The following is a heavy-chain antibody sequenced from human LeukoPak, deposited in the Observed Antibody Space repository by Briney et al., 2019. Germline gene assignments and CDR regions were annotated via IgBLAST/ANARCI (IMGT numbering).Heavy chain of an antibody. J-gene: IGHJ4*02. V-gene: IGHV4-34*01. Sequence: SETLSLTCAVYGGSFSGYYWSWIRQPPGKGLEWIGEINHSGSTNYNPPLKSRVTISVDTSKNQFSLKLSSVTAADTAVYYCARGGWSEGHYWGQGTLVTVSS. D-gene: IGHD2-15*01. CDR1: GGSFSGYY. CDR2: INHSGST. CDR3: ARGGWSEGHY.